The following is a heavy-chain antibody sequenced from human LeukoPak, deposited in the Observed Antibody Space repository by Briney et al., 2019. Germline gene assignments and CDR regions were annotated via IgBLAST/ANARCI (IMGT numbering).Heavy chain of an antibody. CDR1: GFTFSSYA. CDR2: ISGSGGST. J-gene: IGHJ4*02. V-gene: IGHV3-23*01. Sequence: GGSLRLSCAASGFTFSSYAMSWVRQAPGKGLEWVSAISGSGGSTYYADSVKGRFTISRDNSKNTLYLQMNSLRAEDTAVYYCAKDGELYYYDSSGYYQYYFDYWGQGTLVTVSS. CDR3: AKDGELYYYDSSGYYQYYFDY. D-gene: IGHD3-22*01.